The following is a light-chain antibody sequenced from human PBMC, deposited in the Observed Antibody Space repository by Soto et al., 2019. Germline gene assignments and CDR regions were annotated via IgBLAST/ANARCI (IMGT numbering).Light chain of an antibody. CDR1: QSVAGSY. J-gene: IGKJ1*01. Sequence: EIVLTQSPGTLSLSPGERATLSCRASQSVAGSYLAWYQQKPGQAPRLLIYGASSRATGIPDRFSGSGSGTDFTLTINRLEPEDFAVYYCQQYGTSRTFGQGTNVEIK. CDR3: QQYGTSRT. V-gene: IGKV3-20*01. CDR2: GAS.